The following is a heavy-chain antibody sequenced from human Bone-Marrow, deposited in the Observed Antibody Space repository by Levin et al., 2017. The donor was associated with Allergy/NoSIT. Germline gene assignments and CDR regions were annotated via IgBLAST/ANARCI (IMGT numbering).Heavy chain of an antibody. CDR1: GFSLSNARMG. CDR3: ARMADFWSGHYDFDY. V-gene: IGHV2-26*01. Sequence: SGPTLVKPTETLTLTCTVSGFSLSNARMGVSWIRQPPGKALEWLAHIFSNDGKSYSTSLKSRLTISKDTSKSQVVLTMTNLDPVDTATYYCARMADFWSGHYDFDYWGQGTLVTVSS. D-gene: IGHD3-3*01. CDR2: IFSNDGK. J-gene: IGHJ4*02.